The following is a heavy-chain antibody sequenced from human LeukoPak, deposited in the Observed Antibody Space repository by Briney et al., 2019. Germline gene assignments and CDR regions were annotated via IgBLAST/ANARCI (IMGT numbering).Heavy chain of an antibody. V-gene: IGHV5-51*01. CDR1: GYSFTSYW. D-gene: IGHD3-22*01. CDR3: ARHRYYYDRSGYPIPNNWFDP. J-gene: IGHJ5*02. Sequence: VESLKISCKGSGYSFTSYWIGWVRQMPGNGLEWMGIIYPGDSDTRYRPSFQGQVTISADKSISTAYLQWSSLKASDTAMYYCARHRYYYDRSGYPIPNNWFDPWGQGTLVTVSS. CDR2: IYPGDSDT.